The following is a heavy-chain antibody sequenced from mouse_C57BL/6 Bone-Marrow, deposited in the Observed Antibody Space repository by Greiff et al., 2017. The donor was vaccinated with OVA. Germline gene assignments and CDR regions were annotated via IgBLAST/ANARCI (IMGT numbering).Heavy chain of an antibody. J-gene: IGHJ4*01. CDR2: IDPSDSYT. D-gene: IGHD2-1*01. CDR1: GYTFTSYW. V-gene: IGHV1-50*01. Sequence: QVQLQQPGAELVKPGASVKLSCKASGYTFTSYWMQWVKQRPGQGLEWIGEIDPSDSYTNYNQKVKGKATLTVDTSSSTAYMQLSSLTSEDSAVYYCARVGIYYTPMDYWGQGTSVTVSS. CDR3: ARVGIYYTPMDY.